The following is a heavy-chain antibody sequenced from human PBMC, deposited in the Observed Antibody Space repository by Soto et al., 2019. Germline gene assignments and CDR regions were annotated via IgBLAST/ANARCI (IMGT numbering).Heavy chain of an antibody. CDR3: AKDEGVGGTLGLFDY. CDR2: MSSDGSKI. CDR1: GFDFTYYA. Sequence: QVQLVESGGGAVQPGESLRLSCVASGFDFTYYAMHWVRQAPGKGLESVAVMSSDGSKIHHTVSVKGRFTISRDNSKNTLYLQMNSLRKEDTAVYFCAKDEGVGGTLGLFDYWGQGTLVSVSS. J-gene: IGHJ4*02. V-gene: IGHV3-30*18. D-gene: IGHD1-26*01.